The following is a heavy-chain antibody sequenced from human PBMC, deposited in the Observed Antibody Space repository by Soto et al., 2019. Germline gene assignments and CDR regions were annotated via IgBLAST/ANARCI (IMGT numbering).Heavy chain of an antibody. V-gene: IGHV3-23*01. CDR3: AKSLYYCNNRRGRLSY. J-gene: IGHJ1*01. CDR2: ISGSGGST. D-gene: IGHD3-10*01. Sequence: GGSLRISCAASGFTFSSYAMSWVRQAPGKGLEWVSAISGSGGSTYYADSVRGRFTISRDNSKNTLYLQMNSLRAEDTAVYYCAKSLYYCNNRRGRLSYCGQRTPVTVSS. CDR1: GFTFSSYA.